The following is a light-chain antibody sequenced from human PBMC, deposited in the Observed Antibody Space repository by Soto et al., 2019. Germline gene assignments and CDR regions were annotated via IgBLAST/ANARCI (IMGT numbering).Light chain of an antibody. Sequence: QSVRTQPPSASGSPGQSVTISCTGTSSDVGRYDYVSWYQQHPGKAPKLMIYEVTKRPSGVPDRFSGSKSGNTASLTVSGLQAEDEADYYCTSNAGSNIFVFGTGTKVTV. V-gene: IGLV2-8*01. CDR3: TSNAGSNIFV. CDR2: EVT. J-gene: IGLJ1*01. CDR1: SSDVGRYDY.